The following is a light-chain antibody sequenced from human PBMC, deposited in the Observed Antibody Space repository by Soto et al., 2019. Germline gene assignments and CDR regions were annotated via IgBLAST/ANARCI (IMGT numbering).Light chain of an antibody. J-gene: IGLJ3*02. CDR2: EVS. V-gene: IGLV2-14*01. CDR1: SSDIGSYNY. Sequence: QSVLTQPASVSGSPGQSITISCTGTSSDIGSYNYVSWFQQHPGKAPKLKIYEVSNRPSGVSNRFSGSKSGNTASLTISELQAEDEADYYCTSFTTISTWVFGGGTKLTVL. CDR3: TSFTTISTWV.